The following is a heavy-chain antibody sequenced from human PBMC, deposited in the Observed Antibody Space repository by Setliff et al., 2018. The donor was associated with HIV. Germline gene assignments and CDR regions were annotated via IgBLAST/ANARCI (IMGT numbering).Heavy chain of an antibody. J-gene: IGHJ6*03. V-gene: IGHV4-61*02. Sequence: SETLSLTCAVSGGSITGGRHFWTWIRQPAGKGLEWIGRIYTSGSTNYNPSLKSRVSISVDTSKNQFSLRLSSVTAADTAVYYCARLDYSNYYSYYIDVWGEGTMVTVSS. CDR2: IYTSGST. CDR3: ARLDYSNYYSYYIDV. CDR1: GGSITGGRHF. D-gene: IGHD4-4*01.